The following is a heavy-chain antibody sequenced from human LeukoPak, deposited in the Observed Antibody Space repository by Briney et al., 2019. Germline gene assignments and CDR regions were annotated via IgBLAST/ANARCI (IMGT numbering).Heavy chain of an antibody. V-gene: IGHV3-7*05. CDR3: ARDGLPFDY. CDR1: GFKFSSYW. Sequence: GGSLRLSCAATGFKFSSYWISWVRQAPGKGLEWVANIKQDGSEKYYVDSVKGRFTISRDNAKNSLYLQMNSLRVDDTAVYYCARDGLPFDYWGQGTLVTVSS. J-gene: IGHJ4*02. CDR2: IKQDGSEK.